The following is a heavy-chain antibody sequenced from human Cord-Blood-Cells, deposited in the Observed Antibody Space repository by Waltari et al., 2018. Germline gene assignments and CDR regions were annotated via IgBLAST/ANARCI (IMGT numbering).Heavy chain of an antibody. J-gene: IGHJ4*02. V-gene: IGHV1-69*01. CDR2: IIPIFGTA. Sequence: QVQLVQSGAEVKKPGSSVKVSCKASGGTFSSYAISWVRQAPGQGLEWMGGIIPIFGTANYAQKCQGRVTITADESKSTAYMELSSLRSEDTAVYYCARERGGYCSSTSCYALEYWGQGTLVTVSS. CDR3: ARERGGYCSSTSCYALEY. D-gene: IGHD2-2*01. CDR1: GGTFSSYA.